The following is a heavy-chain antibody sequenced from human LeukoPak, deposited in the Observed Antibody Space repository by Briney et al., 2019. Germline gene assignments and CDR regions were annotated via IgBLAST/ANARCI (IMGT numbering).Heavy chain of an antibody. Sequence: PGGSLRLSCAASGFTFSNAWMSWVRQAPGKGLEWVGRIKSNTDGGTTDYAAPVKGRFTISRDDSKTTLYLQMNSLKTEDTAVYYCTTDQLWTHFDYWGQGALVTVSS. J-gene: IGHJ4*02. CDR1: GFTFSNAW. CDR3: TTDQLWTHFDY. D-gene: IGHD5-18*01. CDR2: IKSNTDGGTT. V-gene: IGHV3-15*01.